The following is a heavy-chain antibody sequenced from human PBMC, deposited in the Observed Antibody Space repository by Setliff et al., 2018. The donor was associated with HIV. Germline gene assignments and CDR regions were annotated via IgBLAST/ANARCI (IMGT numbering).Heavy chain of an antibody. CDR2: IYYSGST. V-gene: IGHV4-59*01. CDR1: GGSISSYY. Sequence: LSLTCTVSGGSISSYYWSWIRQPPGKGLEWIGYIYYSGSTNYNPSLKSRVTISVDTSKNQFSLKLSSVAAADTAVYYCARGMLRSSWYAHHDAFDIWGQGTMVTVSS. CDR3: ARGMLRSSWYAHHDAFDI. D-gene: IGHD6-13*01. J-gene: IGHJ3*02.